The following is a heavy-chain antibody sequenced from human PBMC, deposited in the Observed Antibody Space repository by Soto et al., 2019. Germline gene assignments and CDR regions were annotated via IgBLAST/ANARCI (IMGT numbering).Heavy chain of an antibody. CDR2: IIPILGIA. D-gene: IGHD2-15*01. CDR3: ARDQAGYCSGGSCPGGY. J-gene: IGHJ4*02. Sequence: QVQLVQSGAEVKKPGSSVKVSCKASGGTFSSYTISWVRQAPGQGLEWMGRIIPILGIANYAQKFQGRVTITADKSTSTAYMELSSLSSEDTAVYYCARDQAGYCSGGSCPGGYWGQGTLVTVSS. CDR1: GGTFSSYT. V-gene: IGHV1-69*08.